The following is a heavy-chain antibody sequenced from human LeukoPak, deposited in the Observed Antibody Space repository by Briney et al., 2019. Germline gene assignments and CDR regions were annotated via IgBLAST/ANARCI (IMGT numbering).Heavy chain of an antibody. J-gene: IGHJ4*02. V-gene: IGHV1-69*04. CDR2: IIPIIGIA. CDR3: AREAYYDSSGYHDY. CDR1: GGTFSSYA. Sequence: SVKVSCKASGGTFSSYAISWVRQAPGQGLEWMGRIIPIIGIANYAQKFQGRVTITADKSTSTAYMELSSLRSEDTAVYYCAREAYYDSSGYHDYWGQGTLVTVSS. D-gene: IGHD3-22*01.